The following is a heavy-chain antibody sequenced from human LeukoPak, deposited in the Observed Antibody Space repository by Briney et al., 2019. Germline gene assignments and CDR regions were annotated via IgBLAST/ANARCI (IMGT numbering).Heavy chain of an antibody. V-gene: IGHV3-30*04. CDR2: ISYDGSNK. D-gene: IGHD6-13*01. J-gene: IGHJ6*03. Sequence: PGRSLRLSCAASGFTFSSYAMHWVRQAPGKGLEWVAVISYDGSNKYYADSVKGRFTISRDNSKNTLYLQMNSLRAEDTAVYYCARQIAAAGTLGFYYYYYYMDVWGKGTTVTVSS. CDR3: ARQIAAAGTLGFYYYYYYMDV. CDR1: GFTFSSYA.